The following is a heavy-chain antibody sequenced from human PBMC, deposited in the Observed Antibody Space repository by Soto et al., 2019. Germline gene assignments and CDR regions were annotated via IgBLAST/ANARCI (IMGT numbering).Heavy chain of an antibody. J-gene: IGHJ4*02. CDR1: GFTFSSYG. CDR3: ARDLGSPVDY. V-gene: IGHV3-33*01. Sequence: PGGSLRLSCAASGFTFSSYGMHWVRQAPGKGLEWVAVIWYDGSNKYYADYVKGRFTISRDNSKNTLYLQINSLRAEDTAVYYCARDLGSPVDYWGQGTLVTVSS. D-gene: IGHD7-27*01. CDR2: IWYDGSNK.